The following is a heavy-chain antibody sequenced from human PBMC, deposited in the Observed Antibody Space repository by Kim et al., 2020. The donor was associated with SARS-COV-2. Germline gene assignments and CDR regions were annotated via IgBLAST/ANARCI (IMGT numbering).Heavy chain of an antibody. V-gene: IGHV3-72*01. J-gene: IGHJ4*02. CDR3: ATLRGGYSDY. CDR1: GINLSDYF. CDR2: IKNKAYSYTT. D-gene: IGHD2-15*01. Sequence: GGSLRLSCAASGINLSDYFMDWVRQAPGKGLEWVGRIKNKAYSYTTEYGASVKGRFSISRDDSNNSVYLQMNGLKIEDTAVYYCATLRGGYSDYWGQGTLVTVSS.